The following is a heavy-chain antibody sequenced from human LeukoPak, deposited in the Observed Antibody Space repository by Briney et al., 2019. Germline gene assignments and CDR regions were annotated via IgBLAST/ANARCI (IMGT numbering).Heavy chain of an antibody. J-gene: IGHJ3*02. CDR2: IIPIVGIA. CDR3: AREYDSSGYYQGDAFDI. Sequence: GASVKVSCKASGGTFSSYAISWVRQAPGQGLEWMGRIIPIVGIANYAQKFQGRVTITADKSTSTAYMELSSLRSEDTAVYYCAREYDSSGYYQGDAFDIWGQGTMVTVSS. D-gene: IGHD3-22*01. CDR1: GGTFSSYA. V-gene: IGHV1-69*04.